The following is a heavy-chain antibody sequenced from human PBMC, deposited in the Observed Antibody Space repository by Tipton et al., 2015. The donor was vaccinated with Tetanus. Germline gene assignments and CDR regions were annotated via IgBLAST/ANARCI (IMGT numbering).Heavy chain of an antibody. D-gene: IGHD2-2*01. CDR3: ARAGQRSTSWHYWFDP. V-gene: IGHV4-34*01. CDR1: GGSFSGYY. Sequence: LRLSCAVYGGSFSGYYWSWIRQPPGKGLEWIGEINHSGSTNYNPSLKSRVTISIDTSKNQFSLKLNSVTAADTAVYYCARAGQRSTSWHYWFDPWGQGTLVTVSS. CDR2: INHSGST. J-gene: IGHJ5*02.